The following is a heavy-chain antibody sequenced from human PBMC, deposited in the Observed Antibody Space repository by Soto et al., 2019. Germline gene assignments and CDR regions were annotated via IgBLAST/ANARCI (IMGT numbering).Heavy chain of an antibody. J-gene: IGHJ4*02. V-gene: IGHV3-30-3*01. CDR1: GFTFSSFA. CDR3: TRDMDYGDRAFGDY. D-gene: IGHD4-17*01. CDR2: ISYDGSKK. Sequence: GGSLRLSCAASGFTFSSFALYWVRQAPGRGLEWLAVISYDGSKKYYADSVRGRFTISRDNSKNTLYLQMNGLRTEDSAVYYCTRDMDYGDRAFGDYWGQGTLVTVSS.